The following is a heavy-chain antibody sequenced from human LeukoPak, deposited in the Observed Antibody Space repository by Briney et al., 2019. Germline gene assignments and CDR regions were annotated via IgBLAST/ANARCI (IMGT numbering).Heavy chain of an antibody. D-gene: IGHD3-10*01. CDR2: IYYSGAT. Sequence: SETLSLTCAVAGGSISNYYWSWIRQPPGKGLEWIGHIYYSGATKYNPSLKSRITISVDTSKNQFSLMLSSVTAADTAVYYCARFGITIVRGGKYYFDYWGQGTLVTVSS. CDR1: GGSISNYY. J-gene: IGHJ4*02. CDR3: ARFGITIVRGGKYYFDY. V-gene: IGHV4-59*08.